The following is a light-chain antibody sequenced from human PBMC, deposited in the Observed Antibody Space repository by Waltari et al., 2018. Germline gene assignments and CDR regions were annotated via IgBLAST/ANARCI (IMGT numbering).Light chain of an antibody. CDR2: VVS. CDR1: SSDVGGHDY. CDR3: SSYTSINTFV. Sequence: QSALTQPASVSGSPGQSITISCTGTSSDVGGHDYVSWYQKHPGKAPKLMIYVVSKRPSGVSDRFSGSKSGNTASLTISGLQAEDEADYYCSSYTSINTFVFGTGTKVTVL. V-gene: IGLV2-14*01. J-gene: IGLJ1*01.